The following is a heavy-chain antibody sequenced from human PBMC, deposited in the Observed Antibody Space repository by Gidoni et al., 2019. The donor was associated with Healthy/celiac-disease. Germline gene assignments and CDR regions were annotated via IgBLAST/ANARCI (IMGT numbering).Heavy chain of an antibody. J-gene: IGHJ4*02. D-gene: IGHD3-22*01. Sequence: QVQLVESGGGVVQPGRSLRLSCAASGFTFSSYGRHWVRQAPGKGLEWVAVIWYDGSNKYYADSVKGRFTISRDNSKNTLYLQMNSLRAEDTAVYYCARDPKLRFYYDSSGYAFDYWGQGTLVTVSS. CDR3: ARDPKLRFYYDSSGYAFDY. CDR1: GFTFSSYG. CDR2: IWYDGSNK. V-gene: IGHV3-33*01.